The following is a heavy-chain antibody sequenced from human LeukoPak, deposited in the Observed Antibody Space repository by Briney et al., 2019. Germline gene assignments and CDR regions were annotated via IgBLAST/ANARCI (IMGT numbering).Heavy chain of an antibody. J-gene: IGHJ4*02. D-gene: IGHD3-10*02. Sequence: PGGSLRLSCAASGFIFSTYAMTWVRQAPGKGLVWVSRIDSDGSGTVYADSVMGRFTISRDNAKNTLYLQMNSLRAEDTAVYYCARGRNVFVSWGQGTLVTVSS. V-gene: IGHV3-74*01. CDR3: ARGRNVFVS. CDR1: GFIFSTYA. CDR2: IDSDGSGT.